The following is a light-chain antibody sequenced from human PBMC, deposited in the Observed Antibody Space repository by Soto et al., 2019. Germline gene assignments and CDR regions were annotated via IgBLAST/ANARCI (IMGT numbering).Light chain of an antibody. Sequence: QSVLTQPRSVSGSPGQSVTIACTGTSSDVGGYHYVSWYQHHPGKAPKLMIYEVRNRPSGISYRFSGSKSGTAASLTISGLLPEDEGDYYCSAYTSRSSVVFGGGTKVTVL. CDR2: EVR. V-gene: IGLV2-11*01. CDR3: SAYTSRSSVV. CDR1: SSDVGGYHY. J-gene: IGLJ2*01.